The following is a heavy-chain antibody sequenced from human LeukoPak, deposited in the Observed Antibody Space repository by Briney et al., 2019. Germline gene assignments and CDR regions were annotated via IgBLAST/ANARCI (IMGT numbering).Heavy chain of an antibody. J-gene: IGHJ4*02. V-gene: IGHV1-2*02. CDR3: ARVRQRGSVWSSAPPAFDY. CDR2: INPNSGGT. Sequence: ASVKVSCKASGYTFTGYYMHWVRQAPGQGLEWMGWINPNSGGTNYAQKFQGRVTMTRDTSIGTAYMELSRLRSDDTAVYYCARVRQRGSVWSSAPPAFDYWGQGTLVTVSS. D-gene: IGHD6-19*01. CDR1: GYTFTGYY.